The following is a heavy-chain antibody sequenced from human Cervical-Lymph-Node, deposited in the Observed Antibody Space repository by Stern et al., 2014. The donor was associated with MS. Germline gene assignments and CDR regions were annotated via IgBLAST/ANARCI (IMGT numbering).Heavy chain of an antibody. Sequence: VQLVESGAEVKKPGASVRVSCKASGYIFTDFGISWVRQAPGQGLEWMGWINVFNGYTNYAQRLQDRVIMTTDTSTSTAYMELRSLTSDDTAIYYCARGKRAAGGYWGQGTLVIVS. D-gene: IGHD6-13*01. CDR3: ARGKRAAGGY. CDR1: GYIFTDFG. V-gene: IGHV1-18*01. J-gene: IGHJ4*02. CDR2: INVFNGYT.